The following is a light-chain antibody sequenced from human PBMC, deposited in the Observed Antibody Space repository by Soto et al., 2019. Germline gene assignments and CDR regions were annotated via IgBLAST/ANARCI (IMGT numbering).Light chain of an antibody. CDR3: LQFHNLPT. V-gene: IGKV1-5*01. CDR2: DAS. CDR1: QSISSW. J-gene: IGKJ4*01. Sequence: DIQMTQSPSTLSASVGYRFTITCRASQSISSWSAWYQQKPGKAPKLLIYDASALPRGVPSRFSGSGSGTDFTFTISSLQPEDIATYYCLQFHNLPTFGGGTTGDIK.